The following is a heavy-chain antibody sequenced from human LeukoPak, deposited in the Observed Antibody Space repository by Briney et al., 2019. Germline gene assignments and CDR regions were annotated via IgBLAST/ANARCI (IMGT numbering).Heavy chain of an antibody. Sequence: HPGGSLRLSCAASGFTFSSYAMHWVRQAPGKGLEWVAVISYDGSNKYYADSVKGRFTISSDNSKNTLYLQMNSLRAEDTAVYYCAISSGWTGGLAEYFQHWGQGTLVTVSS. V-gene: IGHV3-30-3*01. CDR2: ISYDGSNK. CDR3: AISSGWTGGLAEYFQH. D-gene: IGHD6-19*01. J-gene: IGHJ1*01. CDR1: GFTFSSYA.